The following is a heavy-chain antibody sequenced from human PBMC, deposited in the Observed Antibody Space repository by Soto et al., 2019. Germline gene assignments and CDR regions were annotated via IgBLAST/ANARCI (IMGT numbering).Heavy chain of an antibody. CDR2: IYWDDDK. J-gene: IGHJ4*02. V-gene: IGHV2-5*02. CDR3: AHRAGSLNFES. CDR1: GFSLSSSGVG. Sequence: QITLKESGPTLVKPTQTLTLTCTFSGFSLSSSGVGVGWIRQPPGKALEWLALIYWDDDKRYSPSLRTRLTITKDTSKNQVVLTMTNMDPVDTATYYCAHRAGSLNFESWGQGTLVTVSS. D-gene: IGHD3-10*01.